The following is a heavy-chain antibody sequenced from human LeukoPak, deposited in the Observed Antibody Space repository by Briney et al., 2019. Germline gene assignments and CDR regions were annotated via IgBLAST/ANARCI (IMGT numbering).Heavy chain of an antibody. CDR1: GGSFSGYY. D-gene: IGHD5-18*01. Sequence: PSETLSLTCAVYGGSFSGYYWSWIRQPPGKGLEWIGEINHSGSTNYNPSLKSRVTISVDTSKNQFSLKLSSVTAADTAVYYCAKDYTFPKPYGYNPIVFDYWGQGTLVTVSS. CDR3: AKDYTFPKPYGYNPIVFDY. J-gene: IGHJ4*02. CDR2: INHSGST. V-gene: IGHV4-34*01.